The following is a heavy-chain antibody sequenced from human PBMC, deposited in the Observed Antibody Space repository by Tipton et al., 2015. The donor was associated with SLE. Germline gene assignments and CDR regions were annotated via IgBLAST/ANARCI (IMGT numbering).Heavy chain of an antibody. J-gene: IGHJ4*02. CDR3: VKVSGDYYDSGRPDY. V-gene: IGHV3-30*18. CDR1: GFTFSSSV. CDR2: ISYDGSNG. D-gene: IGHD3-10*01. Sequence: SLRLSCAASGFTFSSSVMHWVRQAPGKGLEWVAVISYDGSNGFYADSVRGRFTISKDNSKNTLYLQMNSLRINDTGVYYCVKVSGDYYDSGRPDYWGQGTLVPVSP.